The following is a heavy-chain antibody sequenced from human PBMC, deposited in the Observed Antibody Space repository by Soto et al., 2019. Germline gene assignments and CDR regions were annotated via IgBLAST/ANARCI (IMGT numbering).Heavy chain of an antibody. Sequence: SETLSLTCTVSGGSISSYYWSWIRQPPGKGLEWIGYIYYSGSTYYNPSLKSRVTISVDTSKNQFSLKLSSVTAADTAVYFCARGVLYWAQGTLVTVSS. D-gene: IGHD1-1*01. V-gene: IGHV4-59*12. CDR2: IYYSGST. J-gene: IGHJ4*02. CDR3: ARGVLY. CDR1: GGSISSYY.